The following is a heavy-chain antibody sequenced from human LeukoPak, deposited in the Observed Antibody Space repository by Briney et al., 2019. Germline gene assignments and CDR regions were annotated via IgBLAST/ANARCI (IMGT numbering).Heavy chain of an antibody. Sequence: GGSLRLSCAASGFTVSSNYMNWVRQAPGKGLEWVSVIYGGGNIYYADSVKGRFTISRDNSKNTQYLQMNSLRAEDTAVYYCARGAGYNYPYYFDYWGQGTLVTVSS. CDR3: ARGAGYNYPYYFDY. CDR1: GFTVSSNY. V-gene: IGHV3-53*01. J-gene: IGHJ4*02. D-gene: IGHD5-24*01. CDR2: IYGGGNI.